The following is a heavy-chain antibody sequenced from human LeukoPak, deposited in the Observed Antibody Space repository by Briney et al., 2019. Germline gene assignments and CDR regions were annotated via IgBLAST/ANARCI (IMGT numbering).Heavy chain of an antibody. CDR2: FSAYNGNT. V-gene: IGHV1-18*01. D-gene: IGHD3-10*01. J-gene: IGHJ3*02. CDR1: GYTFTSYG. CDR3: ATDLNYYGSGSWPDRYFDI. Sequence: ASVKVSCKAAGYTFTSYGISWVRQAPGQGLGLMGWFSAYNGNTNYAQKLQGRVTMTTDTSTSTAYMELRSLRYDDTAVYYCATDLNYYGSGSWPDRYFDIWGQGTMVTVSS.